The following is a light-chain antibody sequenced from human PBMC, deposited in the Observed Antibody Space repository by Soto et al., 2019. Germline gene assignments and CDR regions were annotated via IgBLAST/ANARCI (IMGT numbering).Light chain of an antibody. J-gene: IGLJ1*01. CDR3: SSYTSSSTLLYV. Sequence: QSVLTQPASVSGSPLQSITISCTGTSSDVGGYNYVSWYRQHPGKAPKLMIYDVSNRPSGVSNRFSGSKSGNTASLTISGLQAEDEADYYCSSYTSSSTLLYVFGTGTKVTVL. CDR1: SSDVGGYNY. V-gene: IGLV2-14*01. CDR2: DVS.